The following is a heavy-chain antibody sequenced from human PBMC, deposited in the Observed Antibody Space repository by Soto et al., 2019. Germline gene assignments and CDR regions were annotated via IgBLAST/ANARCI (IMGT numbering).Heavy chain of an antibody. V-gene: IGHV3-74*01. J-gene: IGHJ6*02. Sequence: GGSLRLSCAASGFPLSNYWMHWVRQAPGEGLVWVSRIGSDGGGTTYADSVKGRFTISRDNAKNSLYLQMNSLRDEDTAVYYCARDDSRYYDSSGQLTYYGMDVWGQGTTVTVSS. CDR1: GFPLSNYW. D-gene: IGHD3-22*01. CDR2: IGSDGGGT. CDR3: ARDDSRYYDSSGQLTYYGMDV.